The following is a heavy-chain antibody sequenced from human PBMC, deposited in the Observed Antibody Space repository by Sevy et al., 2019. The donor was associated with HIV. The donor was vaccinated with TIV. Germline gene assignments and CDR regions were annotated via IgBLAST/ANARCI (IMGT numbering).Heavy chain of an antibody. CDR2: IKQDGSEK. D-gene: IGHD2-2*01. V-gene: IGHV3-7*01. J-gene: IGHJ3*02. CDR1: GFTFSSYW. CDR3: ARDSSTSPRGDDAFDI. Sequence: GGSLRLSCAASGFTFSSYWMSWVRQAPGKGLELVANIKQDGSEKYYVDSVKGRFTISRDNAKNSLYLQMNSLRAEDTAVYYCARDSSTSPRGDDAFDIWGQGTMVTVSS.